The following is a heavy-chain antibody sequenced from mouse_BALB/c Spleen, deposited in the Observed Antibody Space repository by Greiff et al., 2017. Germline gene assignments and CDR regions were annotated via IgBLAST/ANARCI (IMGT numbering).Heavy chain of an antibody. J-gene: IGHJ1*01. V-gene: IGHV3-2*02. Sequence: EVKLEESGPGLVKPSQSLSLTCTVTGYSITSDYAWNWIRQFPGNKLEWMGYISYSGSTSYNPSLKSRISITRDTSKNQFFLQLNSVTTEDTATYYCASYYGSSYWYFDVWGAGTTVTVSS. D-gene: IGHD1-1*01. CDR1: GYSITSDYA. CDR3: ASYYGSSYWYFDV. CDR2: ISYSGST.